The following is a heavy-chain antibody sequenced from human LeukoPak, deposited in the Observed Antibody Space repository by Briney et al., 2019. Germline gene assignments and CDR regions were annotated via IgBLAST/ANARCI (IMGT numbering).Heavy chain of an antibody. CDR3: ARDRGNLRRGYFDY. Sequence: PSETLSLTCTVSGGSISSYYWSWIRQPAGKGLEWIGRIYSSGSTNYNPSLKSRVTMSVDTSKNQFSLKLSSVTAADTAVYYCARDRGNLRRGYFDYWGQGTLVTVSS. CDR1: GGSISSYY. J-gene: IGHJ4*02. D-gene: IGHD3-10*01. CDR2: IYSSGST. V-gene: IGHV4-4*07.